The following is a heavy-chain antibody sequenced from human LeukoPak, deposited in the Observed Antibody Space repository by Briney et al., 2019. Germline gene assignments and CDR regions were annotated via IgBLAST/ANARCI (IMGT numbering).Heavy chain of an antibody. D-gene: IGHD3-22*01. CDR2: ISSSSGYI. V-gene: IGHV3-21*04. J-gene: IGHJ4*02. CDR3: ARGQYYYDDAYPLHY. CDR1: GFTFSIYS. Sequence: PGGSLRLSCAASGFTFSIYSMNWVRQAPGKGLEWVSFISSSSGYIYYADSVKGRFTISRDNAKNSLYLQMNSLRAEDTAVYYCARGQYYYDDAYPLHYWGQGTLVTVSS.